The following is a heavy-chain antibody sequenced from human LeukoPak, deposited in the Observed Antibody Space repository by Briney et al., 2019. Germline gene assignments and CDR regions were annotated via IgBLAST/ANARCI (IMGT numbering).Heavy chain of an antibody. CDR3: ARDKSVGASLFDY. D-gene: IGHD1-26*01. CDR1: GLTFSTYW. J-gene: IGHJ4*02. V-gene: IGHV3-7*01. CDR2: INQYGSEK. Sequence: PGGSLRLSCAASGLTFSTYWMSWVRQAPGKGLEWVANINQYGSEKYYVDSVKGRFTISRDNAKNSLYLQMNSLRAEDTAVYYCARDKSVGASLFDYWGQGTLVPVSS.